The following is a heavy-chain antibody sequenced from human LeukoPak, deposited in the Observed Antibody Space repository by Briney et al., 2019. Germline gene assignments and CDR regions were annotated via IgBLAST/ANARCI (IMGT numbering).Heavy chain of an antibody. CDR1: GFTFSTYF. CDR2: ISSSSIYT. J-gene: IGHJ3*02. D-gene: IGHD1-26*01. CDR3: VSDRETQEQI. V-gene: IGHV3-21*01. Sequence: PGGSLRLSCSASGFTFSTYFMHWVRQAPGKGLEWVSSISSSSIYTNYADSVKGRFTISRDNAKNSLYLQMSSLRPEDTAVYYCVSDRETQEQIWGPGTLVTVSS.